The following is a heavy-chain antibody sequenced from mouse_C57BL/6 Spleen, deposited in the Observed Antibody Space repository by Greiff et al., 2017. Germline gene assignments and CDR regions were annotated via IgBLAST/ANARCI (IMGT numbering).Heavy chain of an antibody. Sequence: QVQLQQPGTELVKPGASVKLSCKASGYTFTSYWMHWVKQRPGQGLEWLGNINPSNGGTNYNEKFKSNATLTVDKSSSTAYMQLRSLTSEVSAVYNCARGDNYLYWGQGTTLTGSS. D-gene: IGHD1-3*01. CDR2: INPSNGGT. J-gene: IGHJ2*01. V-gene: IGHV1-53*01. CDR3: ARGDNYLY. CDR1: GYTFTSYW.